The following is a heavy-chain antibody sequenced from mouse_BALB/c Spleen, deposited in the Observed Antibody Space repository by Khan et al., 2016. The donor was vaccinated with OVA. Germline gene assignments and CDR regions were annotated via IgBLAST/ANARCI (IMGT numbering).Heavy chain of an antibody. V-gene: IGHV3-2*02. D-gene: IGHD1-2*01. CDR3: ARTARIKY. CDR1: GYSITSGYG. Sequence: EVQLQESGPGLVKPSQSLYLTCTVTGYSITSGYGWNLIRQFPGNILEWGGNISYSGSTNYNPYLKSRTSITRDTSTNQFFLQLNSVTTEDKATYYCARTARIKYWGQGTTLTVSS. CDR2: ISYSGST. J-gene: IGHJ2*01.